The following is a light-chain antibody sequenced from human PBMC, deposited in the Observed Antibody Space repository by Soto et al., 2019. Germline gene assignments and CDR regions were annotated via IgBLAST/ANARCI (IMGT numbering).Light chain of an antibody. CDR3: QQYGKSPGT. V-gene: IGKV3-20*01. J-gene: IGKJ1*01. CDR1: QSVANSY. CDR2: GAS. Sequence: EIVLTQSPGTLSLSPGERATLSCRASQSVANSYLARYQQKPGQAPRHLIYGASTRATGVLDRFSGSGPWTDFTLTISRLEPEDFAVYFCQQYGKSPGTFGQGTKVEVK.